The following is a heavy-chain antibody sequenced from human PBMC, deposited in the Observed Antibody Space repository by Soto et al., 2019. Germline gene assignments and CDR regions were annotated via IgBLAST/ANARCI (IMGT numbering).Heavy chain of an antibody. CDR2: ISYDGSNK. D-gene: IGHD3-9*01. V-gene: IGHV3-30*18. CDR1: GFTFSSYG. CDR3: AKSGHILTGYVDY. J-gene: IGHJ4*02. Sequence: GGSLRLSCAASGFTFSSYGMHWVRQAPGKGLEWVAVISYDGSNKYYADSVKGRFTISRDNSKNTLYLQMNSLRAEDTAVYYCAKSGHILTGYVDYWGQGTLVTVSS.